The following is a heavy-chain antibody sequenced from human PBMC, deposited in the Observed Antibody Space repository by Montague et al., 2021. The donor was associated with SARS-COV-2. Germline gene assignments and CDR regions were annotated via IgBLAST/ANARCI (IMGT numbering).Heavy chain of an antibody. V-gene: IGHV4-31*03. J-gene: IGHJ2*01. D-gene: IGHD3-22*01. CDR1: GGSISTDGYY. CDR3: ASSPEPRIILIIPSRNWYFDL. CDR2: IYYSGST. Sequence: TLSLTCTVSGGSISTDGYYWSWLRQHPGKGLEWIGYIYYSGSTYYNPSLKSRVTISVDTSKNRFSLTMSSVTAADTAVYYCASSPEPRIILIIPSRNWYFDLWGRGTLVTVSS.